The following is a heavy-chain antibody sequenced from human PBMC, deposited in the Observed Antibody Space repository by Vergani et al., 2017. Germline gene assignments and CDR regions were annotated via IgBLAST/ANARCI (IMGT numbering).Heavy chain of an antibody. J-gene: IGHJ6*03. CDR3: AGGLELPPAGLYYYYMDV. V-gene: IGHV4-39*01. Sequence: QLQLQESGPGLVKPSETLSLTCTVSGGSISSSSYYWGWIRQPPGKGLEWIGSIYYSGSTYYNPSLKSRVTISVDTSKNQFSLKLSSVTAADAAVYYCAGGLELPPAGLYYYYMDVWGKGTTVTVSS. D-gene: IGHD1-7*01. CDR1: GGSISSSSYY. CDR2: IYYSGST.